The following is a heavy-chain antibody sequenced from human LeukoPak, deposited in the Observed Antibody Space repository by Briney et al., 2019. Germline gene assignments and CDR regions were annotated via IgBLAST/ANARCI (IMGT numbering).Heavy chain of an antibody. J-gene: IGHJ3*02. V-gene: IGHV3-7*01. Sequence: GGSLRLSCAGSRFTFSSYWMSWVRQAPGKGLEWVANIKQDGSEKYYVDSVKGRFTISRDNAKNSLFLQMNSLRVEDTAVYYCARYRAFDIWGQGTMVTVSS. CDR3: ARYRAFDI. CDR1: RFTFSSYW. CDR2: IKQDGSEK.